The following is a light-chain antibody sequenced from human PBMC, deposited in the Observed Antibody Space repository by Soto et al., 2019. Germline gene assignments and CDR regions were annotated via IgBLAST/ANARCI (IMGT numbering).Light chain of an antibody. V-gene: IGKV1-5*01. CDR2: DAS. CDR3: QPYNSYLT. Sequence: DIQMTQSPSTLSASVGDRVTITCRASQRISSWLAWYQQKPGKAPKLLIYDASSLESGVPSRLSGSGSGTEFTLTISSLQPDDFATYYCQPYNSYLTFGPGTKVDIK. J-gene: IGKJ3*01. CDR1: QRISSW.